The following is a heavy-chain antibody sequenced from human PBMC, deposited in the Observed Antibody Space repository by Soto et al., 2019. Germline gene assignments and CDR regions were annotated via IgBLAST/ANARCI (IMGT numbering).Heavy chain of an antibody. CDR2: ISGSGGST. CDR1: GFTFSSYA. D-gene: IGHD6-13*01. CDR3: ESSIGADDAFDI. J-gene: IGHJ3*02. Sequence: GGSLRLSCAASGFTFSSYAMSWVRQAPGKGLEWVSAISGSGGSTYYADSVKGRFTISRDNSKNTLYLQMNSLRAEDTAVYYCESSIGADDAFDIWGQGTMVTVS. V-gene: IGHV3-23*01.